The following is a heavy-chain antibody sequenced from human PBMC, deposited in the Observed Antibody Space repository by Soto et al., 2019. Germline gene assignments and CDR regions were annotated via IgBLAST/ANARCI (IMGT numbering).Heavy chain of an antibody. J-gene: IGHJ3*02. D-gene: IGHD4-17*01. V-gene: IGHV3-23*01. Sequence: GGSLRLSCATSGFIFTTYAMNWVRQAPGKGLEWVSAISSSGESTFYAESVRGRFTISRDNSLNTLYLQMRSLRPEDTAVYYCAHPRGYGVFDAVDIWGQGTMVTVSS. CDR1: GFIFTTYA. CDR2: ISSSGEST. CDR3: AHPRGYGVFDAVDI.